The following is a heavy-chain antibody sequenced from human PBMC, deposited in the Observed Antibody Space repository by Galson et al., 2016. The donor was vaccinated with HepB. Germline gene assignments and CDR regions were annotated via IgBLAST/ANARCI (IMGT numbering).Heavy chain of an antibody. D-gene: IGHD1-1*01. V-gene: IGHV3-11*06. CDR2: ISDNRNYI. CDR3: ATFRSNWLYYFYY. CDR1: GFSFSDSY. J-gene: IGHJ4*03. Sequence: SLRLSCAASGFSFSDSYMTWIRQAPGKGLEWIAYISDNRNYINYADSVKGRFTVSRDNAKNSLYLQMNSLRAADTAVYYCATFRSNWLYYFYYWGQGTMVTVSS.